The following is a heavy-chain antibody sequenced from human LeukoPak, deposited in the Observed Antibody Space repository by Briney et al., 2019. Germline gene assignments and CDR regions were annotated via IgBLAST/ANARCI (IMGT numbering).Heavy chain of an antibody. J-gene: IGHJ4*02. Sequence: GGSLRLSCAASGFTFSSYGMSWVRQAPGKGLEWVSAISGSGGSTYYADSVKGRLTISRDNSKNTLYLQMNSLRAEDTAVYYCAKVTVGYCGGDCYSPTNYWGQGTLVTVSS. CDR2: ISGSGGST. CDR3: AKVTVGYCGGDCYSPTNY. D-gene: IGHD2-21*02. CDR1: GFTFSSYG. V-gene: IGHV3-23*01.